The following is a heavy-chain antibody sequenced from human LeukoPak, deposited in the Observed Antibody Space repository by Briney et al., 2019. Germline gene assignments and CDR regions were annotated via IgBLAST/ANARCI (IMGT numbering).Heavy chain of an antibody. CDR2: INGDGSST. CDR3: ARDVRYTMDV. CDR1: GFTFRNYW. Sequence: GGSLRLSCAASGFTFRNYWMHWVRQVPEKGLVWVSRINGDGSSTTYADSVKGRFTISRDNAKDTLYLQMNSLRAEDTAVYYCARDVRYTMDVWGPGTLVTVSS. D-gene: IGHD3-10*01. V-gene: IGHV3-74*01. J-gene: IGHJ3*01.